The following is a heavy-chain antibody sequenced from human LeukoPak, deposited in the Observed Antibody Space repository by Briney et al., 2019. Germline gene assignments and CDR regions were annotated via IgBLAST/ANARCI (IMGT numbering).Heavy chain of an antibody. J-gene: IGHJ3*02. CDR1: GYTFTSYY. Sequence: ASVKVSCKASGYTFTSYYMHWVRQAPGRGLEWMGIINPSGGSTSYAQKFQGRVTMTRDTSTSTVYMELSSLRSEDTAVYYCATGIYYYDSSGYSDAFDIWGQGTMVTVSS. CDR3: ATGIYYYDSSGYSDAFDI. CDR2: INPSGGST. D-gene: IGHD3-22*01. V-gene: IGHV1-46*01.